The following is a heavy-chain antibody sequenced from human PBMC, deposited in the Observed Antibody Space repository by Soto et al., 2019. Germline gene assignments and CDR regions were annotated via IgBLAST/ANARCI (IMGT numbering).Heavy chain of an antibody. Sequence: PGGSLRLSCAASGFTFSSYAMHWVRQAPGKGLEWVAVISYDGSNKYYADSVKGRFTISRDNSKNTLYLQMNSLRAEDTAVYYCARPPWYNWNYGNYYYGMDVWGQGTTVTVSS. J-gene: IGHJ6*02. CDR3: ARPPWYNWNYGNYYYGMDV. CDR1: GFTFSSYA. V-gene: IGHV3-30-3*01. D-gene: IGHD1-7*01. CDR2: ISYDGSNK.